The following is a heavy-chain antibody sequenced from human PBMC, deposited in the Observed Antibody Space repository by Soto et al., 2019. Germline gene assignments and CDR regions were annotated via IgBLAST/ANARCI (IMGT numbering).Heavy chain of an antibody. Sequence: ASVKVSCKASGYTFTGYYMHWVRQAPGQGLEWMGWINPNSGGTNYAQKFQGWVTMTRDTSISTAYMELSRLRSDDTAVYYCARGLSTIFGLVYNWFDPWGHVTLVTVSS. CDR3: ARGLSTIFGLVYNWFDP. V-gene: IGHV1-2*04. D-gene: IGHD3-3*01. CDR1: GYTFTGYY. J-gene: IGHJ5*02. CDR2: INPNSGGT.